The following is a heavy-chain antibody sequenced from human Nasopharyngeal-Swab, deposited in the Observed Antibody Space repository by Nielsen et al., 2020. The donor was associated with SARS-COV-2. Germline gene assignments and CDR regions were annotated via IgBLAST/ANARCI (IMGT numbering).Heavy chain of an antibody. Sequence: SETLSLTCTVSGGSIRNHYWSWIRQPPGKGLEWIGYVYYSGNPNYNPSLKSRVTISVDRSKNHFSLRLNSVTAADTAVYYCARHRRSCTNGVCQTYYYYDMDVWGQGTTVIVSS. CDR3: ARHRRSCTNGVCQTYYYYDMDV. J-gene: IGHJ6*02. CDR2: VYYSGNP. CDR1: GGSIRNHY. D-gene: IGHD2-8*01. V-gene: IGHV4-59*08.